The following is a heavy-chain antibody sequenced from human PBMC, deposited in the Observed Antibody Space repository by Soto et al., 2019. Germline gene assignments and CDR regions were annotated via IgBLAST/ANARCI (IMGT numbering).Heavy chain of an antibody. CDR1: GYSFTSYW. CDR3: ARRSYSITFYYGMDV. D-gene: IGHD1-26*01. J-gene: IGHJ6*02. Sequence: PVESLKISCKGSGYSFTSYWISWVRQMPGKGLEWMGRIDPSDSYTNYSPSFQGHVTISADKSISTAYLQWSSLKASDTAMYYCARRSYSITFYYGMDVWGQGTTVTVSS. V-gene: IGHV5-10-1*01. CDR2: IDPSDSYT.